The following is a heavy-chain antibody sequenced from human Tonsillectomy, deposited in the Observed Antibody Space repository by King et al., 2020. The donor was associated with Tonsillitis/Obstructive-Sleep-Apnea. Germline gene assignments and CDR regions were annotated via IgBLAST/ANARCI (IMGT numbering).Heavy chain of an antibody. CDR1: GGSFSGYY. J-gene: IGHJ4*02. D-gene: IGHD6-25*01. CDR3: ARVRTGSPY. Sequence: VQLQQWGAGLLKPSETLSLTCAVYGGSFSGYYWSWIRQPPGKGLEWIGEINHSGSTNYNPSLKRRVTIAVDTSKNQFSLKVSSVTAADTAVYYCARVRTGSPYWGQGTLVTVSS. CDR2: INHSGST. V-gene: IGHV4-34*01.